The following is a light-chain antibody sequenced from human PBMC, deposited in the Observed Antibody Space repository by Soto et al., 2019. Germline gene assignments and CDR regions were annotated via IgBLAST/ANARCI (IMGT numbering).Light chain of an antibody. Sequence: DIQMAQSPSSLSASVGDRVTITCRASESINRHLNWYQQKPGKAPKLLIYAASSLQNGVPSRFSGSGSGTDFTLTISNLQPEDFATYYCQQSYSTLSITFGQGTRLEIK. V-gene: IGKV1-39*01. J-gene: IGKJ5*01. CDR2: AAS. CDR3: QQSYSTLSIT. CDR1: ESINRH.